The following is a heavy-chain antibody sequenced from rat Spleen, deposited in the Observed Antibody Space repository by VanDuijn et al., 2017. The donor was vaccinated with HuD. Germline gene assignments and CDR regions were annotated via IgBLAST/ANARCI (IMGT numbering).Heavy chain of an antibody. J-gene: IGHJ3*01. CDR1: GFSLTSYH. CDR3: TREGHTMDRATYWFAY. D-gene: IGHD1-9*01. CDR2: IWTGGNT. V-gene: IGHV2-43*01. Sequence: QVQLKESGPGLVQPSQTLSLTCTVSGFSLTSYHVSWVRQSPGKGLEWMGVIWTGGNTANNSLLKSRLSISRDTSKSQVFLKIYSLQTEDTAIYFCTREGHTMDRATYWFAYWGQGTLVTVSS.